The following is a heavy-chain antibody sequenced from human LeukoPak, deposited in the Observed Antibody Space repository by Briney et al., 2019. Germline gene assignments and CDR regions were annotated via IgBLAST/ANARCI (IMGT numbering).Heavy chain of an antibody. Sequence: GGSLRLSCAASGFTFSSYWMSWVRQAPGKGLEWVANIKQDGSEKYYVGSVKGRFTISRDNAKNSLYLQMNSLRAEDTAVYYCASYAVTYYDFWSGYSPRYYFDYWGQGTLVTVSS. CDR1: GFTFSSYW. CDR3: ASYAVTYYDFWSGYSPRYYFDY. V-gene: IGHV3-7*01. CDR2: IKQDGSEK. J-gene: IGHJ4*02. D-gene: IGHD3-3*01.